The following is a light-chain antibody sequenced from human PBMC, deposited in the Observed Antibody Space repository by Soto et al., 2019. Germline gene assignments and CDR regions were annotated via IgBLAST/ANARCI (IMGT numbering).Light chain of an antibody. CDR3: QQDGSSPLT. V-gene: IGKV3-20*01. CDR2: GAS. J-gene: IGKJ4*01. Sequence: EIVLTQSPGTLSLSPGERATLSCRASQSVTSSYLAWYQQKPGQAPSLLIYGASSRATGIPDRFSGSGSVTDFTLTISRLQPEDFAVYYCQQDGSSPLTFGGGTKVEIK. CDR1: QSVTSSY.